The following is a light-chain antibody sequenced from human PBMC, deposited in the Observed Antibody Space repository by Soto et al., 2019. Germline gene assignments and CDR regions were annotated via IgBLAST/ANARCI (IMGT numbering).Light chain of an antibody. CDR2: GAS. CDR3: QQYNNWPPT. J-gene: IGKJ1*01. Sequence: EIVMTQSPATLSVSQGERATLSCMASQSVSSNLAWYQQKPGQAPRLLIYGASTRATGIPARFSGSGSGTEFTLTISSLQSEDFAVYYCQQYNNWPPTCGQGTKGDIK. CDR1: QSVSSN. V-gene: IGKV3-15*01.